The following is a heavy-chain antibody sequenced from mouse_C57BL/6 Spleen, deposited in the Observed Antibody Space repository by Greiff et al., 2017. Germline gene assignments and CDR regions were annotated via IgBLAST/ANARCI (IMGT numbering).Heavy chain of an antibody. CDR1: GYTFTSYW. D-gene: IGHD2-4*01. J-gene: IGHJ2*01. CDR3: ARGETLYYEYDGGCFDY. Sequence: QVQLQQPGAELVKPGASVKLSCKASGYTFTSYWMHWVKQRPGRGLEWIGRIDPNSGGTKYNEKFKSKATLTVDKPSSTAYMQLSSLTSEDSVVYYCARGETLYYEYDGGCFDYWGQGTTLTVSS. V-gene: IGHV1-72*01. CDR2: IDPNSGGT.